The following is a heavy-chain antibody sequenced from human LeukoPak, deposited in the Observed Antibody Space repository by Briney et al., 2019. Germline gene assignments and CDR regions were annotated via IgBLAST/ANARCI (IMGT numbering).Heavy chain of an antibody. CDR2: MNPNSGNT. CDR3: ATVQKQDYDTRPYYDH. CDR1: GYTFTSYD. Sequence: GASVKVSCKASGYTFTSYDINWVRQATGQGLEWMGWMNPNSGNTGYAQKFQGRVTMTRNTSISTAYMELSSLRSEDTAVYYCATVQKQDYDTRPYYDHWGQGTLVTVSS. V-gene: IGHV1-8*01. J-gene: IGHJ4*02. D-gene: IGHD3-22*01.